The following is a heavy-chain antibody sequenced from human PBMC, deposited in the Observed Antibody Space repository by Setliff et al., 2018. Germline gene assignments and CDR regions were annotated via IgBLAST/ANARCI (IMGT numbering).Heavy chain of an antibody. Sequence: GASVKVSCKASGGTFINYAISWVRQAPGQGLEWMGGIIPIFGTANYAQKFQGRVTITADKSTSTAYMELSSLRSEDTAVYYCAPSHQYSSSPFDYWGQGTLVTVSS. CDR2: IIPIFGTA. CDR3: APSHQYSSSPFDY. V-gene: IGHV1-69*06. J-gene: IGHJ4*02. CDR1: GGTFINYA. D-gene: IGHD6-6*01.